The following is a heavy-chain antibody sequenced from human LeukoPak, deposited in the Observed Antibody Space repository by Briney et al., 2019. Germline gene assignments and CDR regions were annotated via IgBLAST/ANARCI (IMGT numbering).Heavy chain of an antibody. CDR2: IRYVGINK. V-gene: IGHV3-33*08. J-gene: IGHJ6*04. Sequence: PGRSLRLSCAASGFTFSSYGMHWVRQAPGKGLEWVSFIRYVGINKYYADSVKGRFTISRDNSKNTLYLQMNSLRADDTAVYYCASTDLDVWGKGTTVTVSS. CDR1: GFTFSSYG. CDR3: ASTDLDV.